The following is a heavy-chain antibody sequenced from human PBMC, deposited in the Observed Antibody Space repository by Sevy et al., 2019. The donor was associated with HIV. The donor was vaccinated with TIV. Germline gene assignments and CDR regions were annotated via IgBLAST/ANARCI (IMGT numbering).Heavy chain of an antibody. D-gene: IGHD1-7*01. Sequence: ASVKVSCKASGFTFTSSAMQWVRQARGQRLEWIGWIVVGSGNTNYAQKFQERVTITRDMSTSTAYMELSSLRSEDTAVYYCAATGTLRNYYYGMDVWGQGTTFTVSS. CDR2: IVVGSGNT. J-gene: IGHJ6*02. CDR3: AATGTLRNYYYGMDV. V-gene: IGHV1-58*02. CDR1: GFTFTSSA.